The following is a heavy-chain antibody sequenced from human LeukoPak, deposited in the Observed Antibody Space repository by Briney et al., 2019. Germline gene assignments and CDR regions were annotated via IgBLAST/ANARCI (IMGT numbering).Heavy chain of an antibody. J-gene: IGHJ4*02. CDR2: FSGSDGSA. D-gene: IGHD3-16*01. CDR3: AKEEYDYVWGTSFDY. V-gene: IGHV3-23*01. CDR1: GFTVSIYD. Sequence: GGSLRLSCAASGFTVSIYDMSWVRQAPGKGPEWVSGFSGSDGSAYYADSVKGRFTISRDNSKNTVYLQMNSLRAEDTAVYYCAKEEYDYVWGTSFDYWGQGTLVTDSS.